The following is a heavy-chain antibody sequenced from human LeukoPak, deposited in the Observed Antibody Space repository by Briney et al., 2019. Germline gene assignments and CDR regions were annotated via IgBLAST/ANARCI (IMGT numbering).Heavy chain of an antibody. Sequence: GGSLRLSCAASGCIFTTYGMGWVRQAPGKGLEWVSGIKGGGGDTFYADSVKGRFTISRDNSKNTLFLQLNSLRAEDTAVYYCAKGGHDFNPFYWWGQGTLVTVSS. V-gene: IGHV3-23*01. CDR2: IKGGGGDT. CDR1: GCIFTTYG. J-gene: IGHJ4*02. D-gene: IGHD2-21*02. CDR3: AKGGHDFNPFYW.